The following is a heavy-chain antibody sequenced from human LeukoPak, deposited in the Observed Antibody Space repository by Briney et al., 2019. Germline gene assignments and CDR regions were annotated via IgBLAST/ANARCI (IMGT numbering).Heavy chain of an antibody. CDR3: ARESIFGVVLSSHFDY. V-gene: IGHV1-2*02. D-gene: IGHD3-3*01. CDR2: INPNSGGT. J-gene: IGHJ4*02. Sequence: ASVKVSCKASGYTFTSYYMHWVRQAPGQGLEWMGWINPNSGGTNYAQKFQGRVTMTRDTSISTAYMELSRLRSDDTAVYYCARESIFGVVLSSHFDYWGQGTLVTVSS. CDR1: GYTFTSYY.